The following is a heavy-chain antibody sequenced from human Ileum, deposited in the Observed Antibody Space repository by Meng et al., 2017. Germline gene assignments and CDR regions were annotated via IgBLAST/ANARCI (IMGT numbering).Heavy chain of an antibody. CDR3: ARVAVPGVGVWHY. V-gene: IGHV1-2*02. J-gene: IGHJ4*02. CDR1: GYTFTDNW. Sequence: ASVKVSCKASGYTFTDNWLHWMRQAPGQGLEWMGSINPNSSYTNYAQKFQDRVTMTRDTSISTAYMELSRLTFDDTAVYYCARVAVPGVGVWHYWGQGTRVTVSS. D-gene: IGHD3-3*01. CDR2: INPNSSYT.